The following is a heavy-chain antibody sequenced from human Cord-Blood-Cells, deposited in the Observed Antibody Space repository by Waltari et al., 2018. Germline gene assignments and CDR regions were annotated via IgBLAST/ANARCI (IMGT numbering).Heavy chain of an antibody. D-gene: IGHD3-3*01. Sequence: QVQLVQSGAEVKKPGSSVKVSCKASGGPFSSYAISWVRQAPGQGLEWMGGIIPIFGTANYAQKFQGRVTITADESTSTAYMELSSLRSEDTAVYYCARAPTYYDFWSGYYRNAFDIWGQGTMVTVSS. CDR1: GGPFSSYA. J-gene: IGHJ3*02. CDR2: IIPIFGTA. V-gene: IGHV1-69*01. CDR3: ARAPTYYDFWSGYYRNAFDI.